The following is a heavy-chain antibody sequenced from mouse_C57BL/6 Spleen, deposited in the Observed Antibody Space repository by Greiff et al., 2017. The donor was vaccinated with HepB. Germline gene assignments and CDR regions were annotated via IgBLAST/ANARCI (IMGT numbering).Heavy chain of an antibody. D-gene: IGHD1-1*01. V-gene: IGHV14-3*01. CDR1: GFNIKNTY. CDR2: IDLANGNT. J-gene: IGHJ4*01. Sequence: EVQLQQSVAELVRPGASVKLSCTASGFNIKNTYMHWVKQRPEQGLEWIGRIDLANGNTKYAPKFQGKATITADTSSNTAYLQLSSLPSEDTAIYYCARSGATVVASYYAMDYWGQGTSVTVSS. CDR3: ARSGATVVASYYAMDY.